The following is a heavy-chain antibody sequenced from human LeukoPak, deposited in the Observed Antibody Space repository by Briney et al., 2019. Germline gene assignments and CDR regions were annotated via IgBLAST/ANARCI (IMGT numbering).Heavy chain of an antibody. CDR1: GGSISSSSYY. V-gene: IGHV4-39*01. CDR3: ARLVYYYGSGS. J-gene: IGHJ5*02. D-gene: IGHD3-10*01. Sequence: SETLSLTCTVSGGSISSSSYYWGWIRQPPGKGLEWIGSIYYSGSTYYNPSLKSRVTISVDTSKNQFSLKLSSVTAADTAVYYCARLVYYYGSGSWGQGTLVTVSS. CDR2: IYYSGST.